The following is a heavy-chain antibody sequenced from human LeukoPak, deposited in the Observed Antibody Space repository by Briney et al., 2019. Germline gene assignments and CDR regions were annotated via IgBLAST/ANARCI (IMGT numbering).Heavy chain of an antibody. V-gene: IGHV3-11*01. CDR1: GFTFSDYY. D-gene: IGHD6-13*01. CDR3: ARGSSSWYEVVWTPDY. J-gene: IGHJ4*02. CDR2: ISSSGSTI. Sequence: GGSLRLSCAASGFTFSDYYMSWIRQAPGKGLEWVSYISSSGSTIYYADSVKGRFTISRDNAKNSLYLQMTSLRAEDTAVYYCARGSSSWYEVVWTPDYWGQGTLVTVSS.